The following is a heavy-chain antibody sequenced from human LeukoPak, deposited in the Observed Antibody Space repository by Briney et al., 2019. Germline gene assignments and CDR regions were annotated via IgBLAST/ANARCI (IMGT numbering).Heavy chain of an antibody. J-gene: IGHJ4*02. CDR1: GYTLTELS. V-gene: IGHV1-24*01. CDR3: ATGPYGGKNAYYFDY. D-gene: IGHD4-23*01. CDR2: FDPEDGET. Sequence: ASVKVSCKVSGYTLTELSMHWVRQAPGKGLEWMGGFDPEDGETIYAQKFQGRVTMTEDTSTDTAYMELSSLRSEDTAVYYCATGPYGGKNAYYFDYWGQGTLVTVSS.